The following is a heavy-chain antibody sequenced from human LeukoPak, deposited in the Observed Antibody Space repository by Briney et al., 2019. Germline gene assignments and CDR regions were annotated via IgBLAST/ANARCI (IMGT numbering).Heavy chain of an antibody. J-gene: IGHJ3*02. CDR2: ISSSSSTI. CDR1: GFTVSSNE. V-gene: IGHV3-48*04. CDR3: ARAGSYNLEGRFDI. Sequence: GGSLRLSCAASGFTVSSNEMSWVRRAPGKGLEWVSYISSSSSTIYYADSVKGRFTISRDNAKNSLYLQMNSLRAEDTAVYYCARAGSYNLEGRFDIWGQGTMVTVSS. D-gene: IGHD5-24*01.